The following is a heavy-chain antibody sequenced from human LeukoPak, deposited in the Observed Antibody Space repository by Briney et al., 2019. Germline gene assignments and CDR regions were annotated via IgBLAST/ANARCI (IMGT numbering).Heavy chain of an antibody. J-gene: IGHJ4*02. CDR1: GFTFSSYS. Sequence: GGSLRLSCAVSGFTFSSYSMNWVRQAPGRGLEWVSYISSSSSTIYYADSVKGRFTISRDNAKNSLYLQMNSLRAEDTAVYYCARAFGAFPFDYWGQGTLVTVSS. CDR3: ARAFGAFPFDY. CDR2: ISSSSSTI. D-gene: IGHD1-26*01. V-gene: IGHV3-48*01.